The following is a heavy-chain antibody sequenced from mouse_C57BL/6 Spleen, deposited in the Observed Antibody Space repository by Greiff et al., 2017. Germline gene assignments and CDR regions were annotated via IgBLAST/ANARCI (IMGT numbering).Heavy chain of an antibody. CDR2: ISRGGGYI. V-gene: IGHV5-9-1*02. CDR3: TRNTVVAPHFDV. Sequence: EVQLVESGEGLVKPGGSLKLSCAASGFTFSSYAMSWVRQTPGQRLEWVAYISRGGGYIYYADTVKGRFTISVDNARNTLYLQMSSLKSEDTAMYYCTRNTVVAPHFDVWGTGTTVTVSS. J-gene: IGHJ1*03. CDR1: GFTFSSYA. D-gene: IGHD1-1*01.